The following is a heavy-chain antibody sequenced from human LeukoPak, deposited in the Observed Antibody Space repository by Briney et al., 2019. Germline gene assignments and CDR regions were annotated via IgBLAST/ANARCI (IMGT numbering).Heavy chain of an antibody. J-gene: IGHJ6*03. CDR1: GFTVSSNY. CDR2: IYSGGST. D-gene: IGHD2-15*01. V-gene: IGHV3-66*02. Sequence: GGSLRLSCAASGFTVSSNYMSWVRQAPGKGLEWVSVIYSGGSTYYADSVKGRFTISRDNSKNTLYLQMNSLRAEDTAVYCCARDVVSRRWRYYYYMDVWGKGTTVTVSS. CDR3: ARDVVSRRWRYYYYMDV.